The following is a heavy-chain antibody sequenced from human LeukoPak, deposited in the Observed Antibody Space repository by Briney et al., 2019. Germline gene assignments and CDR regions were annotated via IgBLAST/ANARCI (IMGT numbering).Heavy chain of an antibody. D-gene: IGHD3-22*01. V-gene: IGHV4-30-2*01. J-gene: IGHJ4*02. Sequence: SQTLSLTCAVSGGSISSGGYSWSWLRQPPGKGLEWIGYIYHSGSTYYNPSLKSRVTISVDRSKNQFSLKLSSVTAADTAVYYCARALNTYYYDSSGYYYRRGYYFDYWGQGTLVTVSS. CDR1: GGSISSGGYS. CDR3: ARALNTYYYDSSGYYYRRGYYFDY. CDR2: IYHSGST.